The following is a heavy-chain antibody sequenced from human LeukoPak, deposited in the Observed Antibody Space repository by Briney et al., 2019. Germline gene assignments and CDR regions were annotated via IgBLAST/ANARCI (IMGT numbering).Heavy chain of an antibody. V-gene: IGHV3-49*04. CDR2: IRSKTYGGTT. J-gene: IGHJ3*02. D-gene: IGHD2-15*01. Sequence: PGGSLRLSCTASGFTFGDYAMTWVRQAPGKGLEWIGFIRSKTYGGTTEYAASVKGRFTILRDDSKNIAYLQMNSLKTEDTAMYYCPRAHCSGGTCYGNDAFDIWGQGTMVTVSS. CDR3: PRAHCSGGTCYGNDAFDI. CDR1: GFTFGDYA.